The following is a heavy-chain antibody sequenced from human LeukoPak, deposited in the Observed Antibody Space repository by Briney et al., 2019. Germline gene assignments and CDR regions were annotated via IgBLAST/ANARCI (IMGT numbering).Heavy chain of an antibody. J-gene: IGHJ3*02. V-gene: IGHV4-61*02. Sequence: PSETLSLTCTVSGGSISSGSYYWSWIRQPAGKGLEWIGRIYTNGSTNYNPSLKSRVTISVDTSKNQFSLKLSSVTAADTAVYYCARLKYQLLGWTYVAFDIWGQGTMVTVSS. CDR3: ARLKYQLLGWTYVAFDI. D-gene: IGHD2-2*01. CDR1: GGSISSGSYY. CDR2: IYTNGST.